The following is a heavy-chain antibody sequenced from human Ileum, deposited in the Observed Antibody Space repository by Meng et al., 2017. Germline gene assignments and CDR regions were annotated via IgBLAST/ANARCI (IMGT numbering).Heavy chain of an antibody. J-gene: IGHJ4*01. CDR1: GYTFNTYH. CDR3: ARELLGETPDY. Sequence: ASVKVSCKASGYTFNTYHMHWVRQAPGQGLEWMGIINPSGGGTLYAQKFQGRVTMTSDTSTSTVYLDLSSLRSDDAGVYYWARELLGETPDYWGQGTLVTVSS. D-gene: IGHD3-16*01. V-gene: IGHV1-46*02. CDR2: INPSGGGT.